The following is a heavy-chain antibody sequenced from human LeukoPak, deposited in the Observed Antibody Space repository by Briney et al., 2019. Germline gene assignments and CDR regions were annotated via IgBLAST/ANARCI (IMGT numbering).Heavy chain of an antibody. CDR1: GFTVSSNY. V-gene: IGHV3-53*01. CDR2: IYSGGST. CDR3: ARDRVRGVDIFDY. D-gene: IGHD3-10*01. Sequence: GGSLRLSCAASGFTVSSNYMSWVRQAPGKGLEWVSVIYSGGSTYYADSVKGRFTISRDNSKNTLYLQMNSLRAEDTAVYYCARDRVRGVDIFDYWGQGTLVTVSS. J-gene: IGHJ4*02.